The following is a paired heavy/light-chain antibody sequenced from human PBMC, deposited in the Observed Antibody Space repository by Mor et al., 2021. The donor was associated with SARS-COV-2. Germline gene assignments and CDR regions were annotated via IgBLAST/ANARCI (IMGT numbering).Light chain of an antibody. J-gene: IGKJ4*01. CDR3: QQADSFPPT. V-gene: IGKV1D-12*01. Sequence: DIQMTQSPSSVSASVGDRVAITCRASQGISRWLAWYQQKVGKAPKLLIYAASSLQSGVPSRFSGSGSGTDFTLTISSLQPEDFATYYCQQADSFPPTFGGGTKVEI. CDR1: QGISRW. CDR2: AAS.
Heavy chain of an antibody. V-gene: IGHV4-31*03. CDR3: ARYYYDSSAYLARLDC. J-gene: IGHJ4*02. CDR2: IYHTGNT. D-gene: IGHD3-22*01. CDR1: GGSISSGGYY. Sequence: QVQLQESGPGLVKPSQTLSLTCTVSGGSISSGGYYWSWIRQHPGKGLECIGYIYHTGNTYYNPSLKSRLTMSVDTSENQFSLKLSSVTAADTAVYYCARYYYDSSAYLARLDCWGQGTLVTVSS.